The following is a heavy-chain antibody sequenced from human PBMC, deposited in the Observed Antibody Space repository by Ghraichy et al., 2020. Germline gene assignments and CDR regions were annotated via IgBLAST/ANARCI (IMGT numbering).Heavy chain of an antibody. J-gene: IGHJ6*03. CDR1: GFTFSNYA. CDR2: ISGSGGST. Sequence: GESLNISCAASGFTFSNYAMSWVRQAPGKGLEWVSVISGSGGSTYYADPVKGRFTISRDNSKNTLYLQMNSLRAEDTAIYYCARRYFYDSSGYYYVWGPPFYTDVRGKGTTVTVSS. D-gene: IGHD3-22*01. V-gene: IGHV3-23*01. CDR3: ARRYFYDSSGYYYVWGPPFYTDV.